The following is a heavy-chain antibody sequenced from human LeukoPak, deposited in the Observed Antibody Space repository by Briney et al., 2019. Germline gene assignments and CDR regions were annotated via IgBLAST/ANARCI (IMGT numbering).Heavy chain of an antibody. Sequence: ASVKVSCKASGYTFTGYYMHWVRQAPGQGREWMGWINPNSGGTNYAQKFQGRVTMTRDTSISTAYMELSRLRSDDTAVYYCARDSPPIAARLGDWGQGTLVTVSS. CDR1: GYTFTGYY. D-gene: IGHD6-6*01. CDR3: ARDSPPIAARLGD. V-gene: IGHV1-2*02. J-gene: IGHJ4*02. CDR2: INPNSGGT.